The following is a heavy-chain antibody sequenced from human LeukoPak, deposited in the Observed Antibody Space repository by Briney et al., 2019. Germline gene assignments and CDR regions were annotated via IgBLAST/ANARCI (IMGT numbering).Heavy chain of an antibody. V-gene: IGHV1-69*04. D-gene: IGHD6-13*01. CDR3: ARDVAAAGPGENY. CDR1: GGTFSSYA. Sequence: SVKVSCKASGGTFSSYAISWVRQAPGQGLEWMGRIIPILGIADYAQKFQGRVTITADKSTSTAYMELSSLRSEDTAVYYCARDVAAAGPGENYWGQGTLVTVSS. J-gene: IGHJ4*02. CDR2: IIPILGIA.